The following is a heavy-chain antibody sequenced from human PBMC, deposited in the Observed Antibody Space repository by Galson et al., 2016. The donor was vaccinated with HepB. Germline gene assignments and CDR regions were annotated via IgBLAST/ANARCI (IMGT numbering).Heavy chain of an antibody. V-gene: IGHV3-53*01. CDR1: GFTFSNYA. J-gene: IGHJ5*02. CDR2: IYSIGTT. Sequence: SLRLSCAASGFTFSNYAMTWVRQAPGKGLEWVSLIYSIGTTLYADSVKGRFTISRDSSKNTLFLQMNSLRAEDTAMYFCGRDVGPWGPGTLVTVSS. CDR3: GRDVGP. D-gene: IGHD1-26*01.